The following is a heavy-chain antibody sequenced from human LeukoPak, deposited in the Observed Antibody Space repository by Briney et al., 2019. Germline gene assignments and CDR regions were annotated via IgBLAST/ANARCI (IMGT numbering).Heavy chain of an antibody. CDR1: GFTFSSYS. J-gene: IGHJ3*02. CDR3: ARDLGLMATNAFDI. Sequence: PGGSLRLSCAASGFTFSSYSMNWVRQAPGKGLEWVSSISSSSSYIYYADSVKGRFTISRDNAKNSLYLQMNSLRAEDTAVYYCARDLGLMATNAFDIWGQGTMVTVSS. V-gene: IGHV3-21*01. D-gene: IGHD5-24*01. CDR2: ISSSSSYI.